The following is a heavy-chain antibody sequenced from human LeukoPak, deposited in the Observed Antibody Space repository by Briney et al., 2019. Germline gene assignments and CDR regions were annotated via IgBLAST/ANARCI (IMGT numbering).Heavy chain of an antibody. D-gene: IGHD5-24*01. CDR1: GGSMSINNYY. CDR2: IDHSGST. CDR3: ARERRDGYKVYFDY. Sequence: PSETLSLTCTVSGGSMSINNYYWGWIRQPPGKGLEWTGSIDHSGSTYYNPSLKSRVTISVDTSKNQFSLRLSSVTAADTAVYYCARERRDGYKVYFDYWGQGTLVTVSS. V-gene: IGHV4-39*07. J-gene: IGHJ4*02.